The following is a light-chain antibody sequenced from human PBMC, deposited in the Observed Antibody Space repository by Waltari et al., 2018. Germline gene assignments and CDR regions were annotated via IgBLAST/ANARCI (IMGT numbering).Light chain of an antibody. CDR3: SSYVGYKNNYV. CDR1: SRDVGGSNY. V-gene: IGLV2-8*01. Sequence: QSALTQPPSASGSPGQSVTISCTGPSRDVGGSNYVSWYQQYPGKAPKVMIYGVNKRPSGVPDRFSGSKSGNTASLTVSGLQAEDEADYYCSSYVGYKNNYVFGTGTKVTVL. J-gene: IGLJ1*01. CDR2: GVN.